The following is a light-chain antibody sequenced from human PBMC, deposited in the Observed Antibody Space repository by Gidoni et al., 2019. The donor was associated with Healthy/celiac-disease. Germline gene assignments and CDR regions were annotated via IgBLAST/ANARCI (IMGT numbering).Light chain of an antibody. Sequence: DIVLTQSPPTLSLSPGERATLSCRASQSVSSYLAWYQQKPGQAPRLLIYDAANRGTGNPARGSGGGSGTDVTLIISSREQEEVAGYYCRQRSKWPPYTFXXXTKLEIK. V-gene: IGKV3-11*01. J-gene: IGKJ2*01. CDR2: DAA. CDR1: QSVSSY. CDR3: RQRSKWPPYT.